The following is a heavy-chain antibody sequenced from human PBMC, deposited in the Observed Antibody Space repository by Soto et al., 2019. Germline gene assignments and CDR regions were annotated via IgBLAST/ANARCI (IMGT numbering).Heavy chain of an antibody. D-gene: IGHD3-16*01. Sequence: EVQLVESGGGLVKPGGSLRLSCAASGFTFSSYSMNWVRQAPGKGLEWVSSISSSSSYIYYADSVEGRFTISRDNAKNSLYLQMNSLRAEDTAVYYCAREGGSRDYFDYWGQGTLVTVSS. CDR1: GFTFSSYS. CDR3: AREGGSRDYFDY. V-gene: IGHV3-21*01. J-gene: IGHJ4*02. CDR2: ISSSSSYI.